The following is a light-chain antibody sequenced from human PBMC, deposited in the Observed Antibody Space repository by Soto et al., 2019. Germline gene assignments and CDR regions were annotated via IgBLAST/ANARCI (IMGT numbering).Light chain of an antibody. CDR3: QQYINRWT. V-gene: IGKV1-5*03. CDR1: QSISIW. CDR2: KAS. J-gene: IGKJ1*01. Sequence: DSQMTQSPSTLSASVGDRVTITCRASQSISIWLAWYQQKPGKAPNLLIYKASSLESGVPSRFSGSGSGTEFTLTISSLQTDDFATYYCQQYINRWTFGQGTKVEIK.